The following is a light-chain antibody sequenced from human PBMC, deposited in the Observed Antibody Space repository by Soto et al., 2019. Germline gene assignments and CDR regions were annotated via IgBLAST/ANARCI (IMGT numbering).Light chain of an antibody. J-gene: IGKJ4*01. V-gene: IGKV1-33*01. CDR1: QDITNY. CDR3: QQYDNLPLT. CDR2: DAS. Sequence: DIQMTQSPSSLSASVRDRFTITCPSSQDITNYLHWFQQKPGKAPKLLIYDASNLETGVPSRFSGSGSGTDFTFTISSLQPEDIATYYCQQYDNLPLTFGGGTKVDIK.